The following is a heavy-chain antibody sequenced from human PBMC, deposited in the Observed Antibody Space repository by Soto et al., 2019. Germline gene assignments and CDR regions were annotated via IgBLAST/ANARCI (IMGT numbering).Heavy chain of an antibody. CDR2: INSDGSST. D-gene: IGHD6-6*01. J-gene: IGHJ6*02. V-gene: IGHV3-74*01. CDR3: TRSGSSPYYYGMDV. CDR1: GFTFSSYW. Sequence: EVQLVESGGGLVQPGGSLRLSCAASGFTFSSYWMHWVRQAPGKGLVWVSRINSDGSSTNYADSVKGRFTISRDNARNTLFLQMDTLRADDTAVYYCTRSGSSPYYYGMDVWGQGTKVTVSS.